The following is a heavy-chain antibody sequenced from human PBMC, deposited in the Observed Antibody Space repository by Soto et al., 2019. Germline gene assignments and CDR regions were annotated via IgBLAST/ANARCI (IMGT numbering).Heavy chain of an antibody. CDR1: GYTFTSYD. CDR3: ARGIRFFGVVTPRGG. CDR2: MNPNSGNT. Sequence: QVQLVQSGAEVKKPGASVKVSCKASGYTFTSYDINWVRQATGQGLEWMGWMNPNSGNTGYAQKFQGRVTMTRNTPLSTAYMELRSLGSGDTAVDSCARGIRFFGVVTPRGGGGQGTLVTVSS. J-gene: IGHJ4*02. V-gene: IGHV1-8*01. D-gene: IGHD3-3*01.